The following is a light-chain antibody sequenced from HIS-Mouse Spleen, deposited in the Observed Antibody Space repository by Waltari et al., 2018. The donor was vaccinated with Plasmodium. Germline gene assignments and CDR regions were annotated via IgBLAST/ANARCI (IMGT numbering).Light chain of an antibody. CDR1: SSNIGNNY. V-gene: IGLV1-51*01. CDR2: ENN. CDR3: GTWDSSLSAGVV. Sequence: QSVLTQPPSVSAAPGQKVTISCSGSSSNIGNNYVSWYQQLPGTAPKLLIYENNKRPSGIPDRFYGSKSGTSATLGITGLQTGDEADYYCGTWDSSLSAGVVFGGGTKLTVL. J-gene: IGLJ2*01.